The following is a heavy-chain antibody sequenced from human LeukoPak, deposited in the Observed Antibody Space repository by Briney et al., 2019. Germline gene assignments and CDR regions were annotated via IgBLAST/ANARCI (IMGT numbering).Heavy chain of an antibody. D-gene: IGHD3-10*01. J-gene: IGHJ4*02. Sequence: ASVKVSFTSSGYTFINYGITWVRQAPGQGLELVGLISAYNSAYNGNTQYAQKLQGRVTMTTDTSTNTGYMELRSLRSDDTAVYYCAREYGSGSYTGIDYWGQGTLVTVSS. CDR2: ISAYNSAYNGNT. V-gene: IGHV1-18*01. CDR1: GYTFINYG. CDR3: AREYGSGSYTGIDY.